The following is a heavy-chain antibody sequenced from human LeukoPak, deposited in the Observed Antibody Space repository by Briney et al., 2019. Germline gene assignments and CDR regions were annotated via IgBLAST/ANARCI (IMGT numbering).Heavy chain of an antibody. CDR2: IYPGDSDT. J-gene: IGHJ4*02. CDR3: ARLSLPWYRSSWYGDY. Sequence: GESLKISCKGSGYSFTSYWIGWVRQMPGKGLEWMGIIYPGDSDTRYSPSSQGQVTISADKSISTAYLQWSSLKASDTAMYYCARLSLPWYRSSWYGDYWGQGTLVTVSS. D-gene: IGHD6-13*01. V-gene: IGHV5-51*01. CDR1: GYSFTSYW.